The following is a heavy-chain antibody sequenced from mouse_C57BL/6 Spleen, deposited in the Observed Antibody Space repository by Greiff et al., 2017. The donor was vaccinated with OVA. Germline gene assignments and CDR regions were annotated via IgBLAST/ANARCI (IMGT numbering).Heavy chain of an antibody. J-gene: IGHJ2*01. V-gene: IGHV1-54*01. Sequence: QVQLKQSGAELVRPGTSVKVSCKASGYAFTNYLIEWVKQRPGQGLEWIGVINPGSGGTNYNEKFKGKATLTADKSSRTASMQLSSLTSEDSAVYFCARSGLYRYFDYWGQGTTLTVSS. CDR3: ARSGLYRYFDY. CDR2: INPGSGGT. CDR1: GYAFTNYL. D-gene: IGHD2-12*01.